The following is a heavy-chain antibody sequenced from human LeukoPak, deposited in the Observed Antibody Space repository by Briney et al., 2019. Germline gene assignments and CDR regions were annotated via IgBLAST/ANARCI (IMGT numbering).Heavy chain of an antibody. D-gene: IGHD3-10*01. V-gene: IGHV3-15*01. CDR3: TTEWNYGSGGIFDY. CDR2: IKRKSDGETT. CDR1: GFTFSNAW. Sequence: PGGSLRLSCATSGFTFSNAWMSWVRQAPGKGLEWVGRIKRKSDGETTDYAASVKGRFTISRDESKNTLSLQINSLKAEDTAVYYCTTEWNYGSGGIFDYWGQGTLVTVSS. J-gene: IGHJ4*02.